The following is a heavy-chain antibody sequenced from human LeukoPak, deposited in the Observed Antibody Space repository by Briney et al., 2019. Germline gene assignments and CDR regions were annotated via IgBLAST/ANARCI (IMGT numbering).Heavy chain of an antibody. CDR1: GGTFSSYA. CDR2: IIPIFGTA. V-gene: IGHV1-69*01. J-gene: IGHJ6*03. CDR3: ARAPLWFGELPIYYMDV. D-gene: IGHD3-10*01. Sequence: SVKVSCKASGGTFSSYAISWVRQAPGQGLEWMGGIIPIFGTANYAQKFQGRVTITADESTSTAYMELSSLRSEDTAVYYCARAPLWFGELPIYYMDVWGKGTTVTVSS.